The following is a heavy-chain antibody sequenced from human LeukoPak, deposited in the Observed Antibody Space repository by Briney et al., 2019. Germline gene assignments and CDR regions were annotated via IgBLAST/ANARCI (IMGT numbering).Heavy chain of an antibody. CDR1: GFTFSSYE. CDR3: ASVKWGCGSSGYYCENDAFDI. CDR2: ISSSGSTI. D-gene: IGHD3-22*01. V-gene: IGHV3-48*03. J-gene: IGHJ3*02. Sequence: GGSLRLSCAASGFTFSSYEMNWVRQAPGKGLEWVSYISSSGSTIYYADSVKGRFAISRDNSKNTLYLEMNSLLSEDTAVYYCASVKWGCGSSGYYCENDAFDIWSQGTMVTVSS.